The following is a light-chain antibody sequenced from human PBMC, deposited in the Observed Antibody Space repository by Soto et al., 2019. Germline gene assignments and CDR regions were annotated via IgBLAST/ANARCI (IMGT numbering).Light chain of an antibody. CDR1: SSDVGAYNY. J-gene: IGLJ1*01. CDR3: SSYTTYSTLYA. Sequence: QSVLTQPASVSGSPGQSITISCTGTSSDVGAYNYVSWYQQHPGKAPKLMIYEVSNRPSGVSNRFSGSKSGNTASLTISGLQAEDEADYYCSSYTTYSTLYAFGTGTKLTVL. V-gene: IGLV2-14*01. CDR2: EVS.